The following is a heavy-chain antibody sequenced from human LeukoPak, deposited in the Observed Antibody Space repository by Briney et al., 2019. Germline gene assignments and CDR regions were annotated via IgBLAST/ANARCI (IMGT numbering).Heavy chain of an antibody. CDR3: ARATGHYDYVWGSYYY. V-gene: IGHV4-34*01. CDR1: VGSFSGYY. D-gene: IGHD3-16*01. J-gene: IGHJ4*02. Sequence: SETLSLTCAVYVGSFSGYYWSWIRQPPRKGLEWIGEINHSGSTNYKPSLKSRVTISVDTSKNQFSLKLSSVTAADTAVYYCARATGHYDYVWGSYYYWGQGTLVTVSS. CDR2: INHSGST.